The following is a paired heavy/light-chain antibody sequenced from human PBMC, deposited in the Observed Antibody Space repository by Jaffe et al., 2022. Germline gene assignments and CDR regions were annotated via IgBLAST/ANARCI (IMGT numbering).Heavy chain of an antibody. Sequence: EVQLVESGGGLLQPGGSLRLSCAASGFTFSTYRMVWVRQAPGKGLMWLSFIGTDASATSYADSVKGRFTISRDDAKNTLYLQMDSLRVDDTAIYYCARDGGTVPTHDWWFDLWGRGTLVTVSS. CDR1: GFTFSTYR. D-gene: IGHD3-16*01. CDR2: IGTDASAT. CDR3: ARDGGTVPTHDWWFDL. J-gene: IGHJ2*01. V-gene: IGHV3-74*01.
Light chain of an antibody. Sequence: QSALTQPASVSGSPGQSITISCTGTSSDVGSYNLVSWYQQYPGKAPRLMIYEVTKRPSGVANRFSGSKSGNTASLTISGLQAEDEADYYCCSYAGYGRGVFGGGTKLTVL. V-gene: IGLV2-23*02. CDR1: SSDVGSYNL. J-gene: IGLJ3*02. CDR2: EVT. CDR3: CSYAGYGRGV.